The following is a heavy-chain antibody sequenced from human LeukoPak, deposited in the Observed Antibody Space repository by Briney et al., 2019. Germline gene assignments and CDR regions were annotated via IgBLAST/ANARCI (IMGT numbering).Heavy chain of an antibody. CDR2: ISYDGSNK. CDR3: AKGSVHQGYFDWLDY. V-gene: IGHV3-30*18. CDR1: GFTFSSYS. Sequence: GGSLRLSCAASGFTFSSYSMNWVRQAPGKGLEWVAVISYDGSNKYYADSVKGRFTISRDNSKNTLYLQMNSLRAEDTAVYYCAKGSVHQGYFDWLDYWGQGTLVTVSS. D-gene: IGHD3-9*01. J-gene: IGHJ4*02.